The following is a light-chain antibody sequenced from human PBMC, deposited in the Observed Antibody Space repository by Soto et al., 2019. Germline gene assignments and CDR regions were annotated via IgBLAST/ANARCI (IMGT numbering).Light chain of an antibody. J-gene: IGKJ5*01. CDR1: QSVTSSY. CDR2: GAS. CDR3: QQYGSSIT. Sequence: EIVLTQSPGTLSLSPGEGATVSCRASQSVTSSYLAWYQQKPGQAPRLLIYGASSRATGIPDRFSGSGSGTDFTLTISRLEPEDFAVYYCQQYGSSITFGQGTRLEIK. V-gene: IGKV3-20*01.